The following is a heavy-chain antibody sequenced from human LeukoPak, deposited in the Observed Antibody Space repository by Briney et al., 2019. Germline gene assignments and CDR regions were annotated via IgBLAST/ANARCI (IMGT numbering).Heavy chain of an antibody. CDR2: IYYKGST. CDR3: ASITGEVDY. D-gene: IGHD1-20*01. V-gene: IGHV4-59*08. CDR1: GGSISSYY. Sequence: SETLSLTCSVSGGSISSYYWSWIRQPPGKGLEWIGYIYYKGSTNYNPSLQSRVPISVDTSKNQFSQQLSSGTAADTAVYYCASITGEVDYWGQGTLVTVSS. J-gene: IGHJ4*02.